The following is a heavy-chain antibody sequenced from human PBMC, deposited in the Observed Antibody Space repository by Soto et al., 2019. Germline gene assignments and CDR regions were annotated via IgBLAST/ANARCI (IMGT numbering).Heavy chain of an antibody. CDR2: ISSSSSYI. Sequence: EVQLVESGGGLVKPGGSLRLSCAASGFTFSSYSMNWVRQAPGKGLEWVSSISSSSSYIYYADSVKGRFTISRDNAKNSLYLQMNSLRAEDTAVYYCARDLHSGSYFGPNWFDPWGQGTLVTVSS. D-gene: IGHD1-26*01. CDR1: GFTFSSYS. J-gene: IGHJ5*02. V-gene: IGHV3-21*01. CDR3: ARDLHSGSYFGPNWFDP.